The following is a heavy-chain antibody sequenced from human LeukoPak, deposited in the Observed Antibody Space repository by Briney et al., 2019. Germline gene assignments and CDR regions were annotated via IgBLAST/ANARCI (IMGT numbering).Heavy chain of an antibody. CDR2: FYNSENT. CDR3: ARHWDY. V-gene: IGHV4-59*08. CDR1: GASISSYY. Sequence: PSETLSLTSTLTGASISSYYWSWIRQPPGKGLEWIGFFYNSENTKYNPSIKRRVTISVDTSKNQFSLKLSSVTAADTSAYYCARHWDYWGQGTLVTVSS. J-gene: IGHJ4*02.